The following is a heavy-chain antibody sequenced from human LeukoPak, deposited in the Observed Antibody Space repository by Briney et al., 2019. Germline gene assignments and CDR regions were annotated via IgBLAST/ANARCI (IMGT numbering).Heavy chain of an antibody. V-gene: IGHV3-7*01. D-gene: IGHD3-10*01. CDR1: GFIFSNYW. CDR3: ARVIAFGRYYASGGYYQSYYFDY. J-gene: IGHJ4*02. CDR2: IKKDGSEK. Sequence: QPGGSLRLSCAASGFIFSNYWMSWVRQAPGKGLEWVANIKKDGSEKYYVDSVKGRFTISRDNAQNSVVLQMNNLRAEDTAVYYCARVIAFGRYYASGGYYQSYYFDYWGQGTLVTVSS.